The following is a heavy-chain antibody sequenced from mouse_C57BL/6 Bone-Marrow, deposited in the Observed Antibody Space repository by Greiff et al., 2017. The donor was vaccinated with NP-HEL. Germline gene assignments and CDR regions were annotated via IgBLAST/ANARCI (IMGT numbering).Heavy chain of an antibody. CDR1: GYTFTDYY. CDR2: IYPGSGNT. Sequence: QVQLKESGAELVRPGASVKLSCKASGYTFTDYYINWVKQRPGQGLEWIARIYPGSGNTYYNEKFKGKATLTAEKSSSTAYMQLSSLTSEDSAVYFCARLYSNSAHYYAMDYWGQGTSVTVSS. V-gene: IGHV1-76*01. J-gene: IGHJ4*01. D-gene: IGHD2-5*01. CDR3: ARLYSNSAHYYAMDY.